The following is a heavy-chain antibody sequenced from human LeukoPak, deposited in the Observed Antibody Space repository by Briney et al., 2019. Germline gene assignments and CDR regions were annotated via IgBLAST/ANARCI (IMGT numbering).Heavy chain of an antibody. CDR3: AREPLPRYDNFDY. Sequence: PSETLSLTCTVSGGSISSYYWSWIRQPPGKGLEWIGEINHSGSTKYNLSLKSRVTISIDTSKNQLSLKLNSVTAADTAVYYCAREPLPRYDNFDYWGQGTLVTVSS. J-gene: IGHJ4*02. CDR1: GGSISSYY. V-gene: IGHV4-34*01. CDR2: INHSGST. D-gene: IGHD3-16*01.